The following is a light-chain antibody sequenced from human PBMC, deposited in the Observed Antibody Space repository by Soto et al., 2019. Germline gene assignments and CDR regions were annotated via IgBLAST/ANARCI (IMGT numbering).Light chain of an antibody. J-gene: IGKJ1*01. CDR2: GAS. V-gene: IGKV3-20*01. CDR1: QSVSSIY. Sequence: SMLTKSPGTLSMSPGERATLSCRASQSVSSIYLAWYQQKPGQAPSLLIYGASSRATGIPDRFSGSGSGTDFTLTISRLEPEDFAVYYCQQYGYSTWTFGQGTKVDIK. CDR3: QQYGYSTWT.